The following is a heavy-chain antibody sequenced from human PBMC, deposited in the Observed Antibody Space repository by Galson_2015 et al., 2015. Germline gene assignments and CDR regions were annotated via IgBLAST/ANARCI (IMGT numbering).Heavy chain of an antibody. J-gene: IGHJ4*02. D-gene: IGHD3-16*02. Sequence: SLRLSCAASGFTFSDYYMSWIRQAPGKGLEWVSYISSSSSYTNYADSVKGRFTISRDNAKNSLYLQMNSLRAEDTAVYYCAKGELSLLSPIGYWGQGTPATVSS. CDR1: GFTFSDYY. V-gene: IGHV3-11*06. CDR2: ISSSSSYT. CDR3: AKGELSLLSPIGY.